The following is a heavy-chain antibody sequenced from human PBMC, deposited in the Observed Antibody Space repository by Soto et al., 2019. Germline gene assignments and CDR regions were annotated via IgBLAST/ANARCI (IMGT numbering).Heavy chain of an antibody. J-gene: IGHJ3*02. Sequence: PSETLSLTCTVSGGSITRGDYFWSWVRQPPGKGPEWIGYIHHTGSAYYNPSLQSRRVTISVDTSKNQFSLNLTSVTAADTAVYHCAREVITTQPGADGFDIWGQGTTVTVSS. CDR1: GGSITRGDYF. D-gene: IGHD4-4*01. CDR2: IHHTGSA. V-gene: IGHV4-30-4*01. CDR3: AREVITTQPGADGFDI.